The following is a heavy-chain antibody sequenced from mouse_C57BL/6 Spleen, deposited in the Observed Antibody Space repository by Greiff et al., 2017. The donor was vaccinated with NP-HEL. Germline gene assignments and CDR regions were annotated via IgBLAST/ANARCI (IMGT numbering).Heavy chain of an antibody. CDR2: IDPETGGT. D-gene: IGHD2-5*01. V-gene: IGHV1-15*01. CDR1: GYTFTDYE. J-gene: IGHJ2*01. Sequence: QVQLQESGAELVRPGASVTLSCTASGYTFTDYEMHWVKQTPVHGLEWIGAIDPETGGTAYNQKFTGKAILTADKSSSTAYMELRSLTSEDSAVYYCTTGSYYSNYGYWGQGTTLTVSS. CDR3: TTGSYYSNYGY.